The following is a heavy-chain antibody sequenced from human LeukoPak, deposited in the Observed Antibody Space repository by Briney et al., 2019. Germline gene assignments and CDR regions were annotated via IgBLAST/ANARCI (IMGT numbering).Heavy chain of an antibody. CDR3: TRVAVAGTQWFDP. J-gene: IGHJ5*02. CDR2: IYPGDSDT. Sequence: GESLKISCKGSGYTFTSYWIAWVRQMPGKGLEWMGIIYPGDSDTRYSPSFQGQVTISVDKSISTAYLQWSSLKASDTAMYYCTRVAVAGTQWFDPWGQGTLATVSS. D-gene: IGHD6-19*01. CDR1: GYTFTSYW. V-gene: IGHV5-51*01.